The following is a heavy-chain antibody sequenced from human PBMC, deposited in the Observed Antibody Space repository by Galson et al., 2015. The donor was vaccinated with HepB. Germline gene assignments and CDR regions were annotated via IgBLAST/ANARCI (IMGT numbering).Heavy chain of an antibody. Sequence: SLRLSCAASGFTFSNYGMHWVRQAPGKGLEWVAVISYDGSNKYYADSVKGRFTISRDNSKNTLYLQMNSLRAEDTAVYYCAKDIGSYYDYWGQGTLVTVSS. D-gene: IGHD1-26*01. CDR3: AKDIGSYYDY. CDR2: ISYDGSNK. V-gene: IGHV3-30*18. J-gene: IGHJ4*02. CDR1: GFTFSNYG.